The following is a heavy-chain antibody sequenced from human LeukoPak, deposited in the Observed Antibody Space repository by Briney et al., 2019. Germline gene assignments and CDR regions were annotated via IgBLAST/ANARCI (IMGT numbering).Heavy chain of an antibody. V-gene: IGHV4-34*01. Sequence: SETLSLTCAVYGGSFSGYYWSWTRQPPGKGLEWIGEINHSGSTNYNPSLKSRVTISVDTSKNQFSLKLSSVTAADTAVYYCASGGSSSYFDYWGQGTLVTVSS. CDR2: INHSGST. CDR1: GGSFSGYY. D-gene: IGHD6-6*01. J-gene: IGHJ4*02. CDR3: ASGGSSSYFDY.